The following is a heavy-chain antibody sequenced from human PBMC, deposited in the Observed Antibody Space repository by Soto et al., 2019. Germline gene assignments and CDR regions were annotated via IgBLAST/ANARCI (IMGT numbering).Heavy chain of an antibody. J-gene: IGHJ4*02. CDR3: ARWGIAAAGSFDY. V-gene: IGHV4-59*01. D-gene: IGHD6-13*01. CDR1: GGSISSYY. Sequence: PSETLSLTCTVSGGSISSYYWSWIRQPPGKGLEWIGYIYYSGSTNYNPSLKSRVTISVDTSKNQFSLKLSSVTAADTAVYYCARWGIAAAGSFDYRGQGTLVTVSS. CDR2: IYYSGST.